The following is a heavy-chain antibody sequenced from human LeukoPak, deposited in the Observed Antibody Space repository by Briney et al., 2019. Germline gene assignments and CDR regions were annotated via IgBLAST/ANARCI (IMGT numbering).Heavy chain of an antibody. Sequence: ASVKVSCKASGYTFTSYYVQWVRQAPGQGLEWMGTINARGGSTSYAQKFQGRVTMTRDTSTNTVYMDLSSLTSEDTAVYYCARVGATLNGFDYWGQGTLVTVSS. D-gene: IGHD1-26*01. CDR1: GYTFTSYY. J-gene: IGHJ4*02. CDR3: ARVGATLNGFDY. CDR2: INARGGST. V-gene: IGHV1-46*01.